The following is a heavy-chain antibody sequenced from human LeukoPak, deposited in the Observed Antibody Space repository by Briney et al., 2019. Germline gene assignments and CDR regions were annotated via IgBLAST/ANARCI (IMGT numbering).Heavy chain of an antibody. Sequence: SETLSLTCAVSDGSIFSSNWWSWVRQPPGKGLEWIGQIFHSGITSYSPSLKSRVTISVDKSKNQFSLQLTSVTAADTAVYYCARVDRELLTGYYRDYWGQGTLVTVSS. V-gene: IGHV4-4*02. CDR2: IFHSGIT. CDR3: ARVDRELLTGYYRDY. J-gene: IGHJ4*02. CDR1: DGSIFSSNW. D-gene: IGHD3-9*01.